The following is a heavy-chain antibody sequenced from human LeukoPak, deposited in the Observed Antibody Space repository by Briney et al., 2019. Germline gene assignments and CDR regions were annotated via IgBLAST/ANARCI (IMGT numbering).Heavy chain of an antibody. CDR2: ISGSGGST. J-gene: IGHJ4*02. CDR3: AKYYGFGVAAHNDY. CDR1: GFTFSSYA. Sequence: QPGGSLRLSCAASGFTFSSYAMSWVRQAPGKGLEWVSAISGSGGSTYYADSVKGRFTISRDNSKNTLYLQMNSLRAEDTAVYYCAKYYGFGVAAHNDYWGQGTLVAVSS. V-gene: IGHV3-23*01. D-gene: IGHD3-3*01.